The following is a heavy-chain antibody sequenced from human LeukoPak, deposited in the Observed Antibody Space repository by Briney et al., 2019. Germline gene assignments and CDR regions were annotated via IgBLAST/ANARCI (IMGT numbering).Heavy chain of an antibody. D-gene: IGHD2-15*01. CDR3: AKDPVGLVVAARLQDY. V-gene: IGHV3-23*01. CDR2: ISGSGGST. J-gene: IGHJ4*02. CDR1: GFTFSSYA. Sequence: GGSLRLSCAASGFTFSSYAMSWVRQAPGKGLEWVSAISGSGGSTYYADSVKGRFTISRDNSKNTLYLQMNSLRAEDTAVYYCAKDPVGLVVAARLQDYWGQGTLVTVSS.